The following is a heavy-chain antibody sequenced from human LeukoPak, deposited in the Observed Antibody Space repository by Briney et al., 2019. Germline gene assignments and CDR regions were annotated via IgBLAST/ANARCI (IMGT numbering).Heavy chain of an antibody. CDR3: ATAGGSYQVFDY. Sequence: GGSLRLSCAASGFTFSSYGMHWVRQAPGKGLEWVAFIRYDGSNKYYADSVKGRFTISRDNAKNSLYLQMNSLRAEDTAVYYCATAGGSYQVFDYWGQGTLVTVSS. J-gene: IGHJ4*02. V-gene: IGHV3-30*02. CDR2: IRYDGSNK. CDR1: GFTFSSYG. D-gene: IGHD1-26*01.